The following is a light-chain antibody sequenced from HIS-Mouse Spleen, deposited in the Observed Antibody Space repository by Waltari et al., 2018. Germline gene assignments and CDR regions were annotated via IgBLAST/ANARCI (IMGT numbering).Light chain of an antibody. CDR2: GAS. V-gene: IGKV3-15*01. CDR1: QSVSSN. J-gene: IGKJ1*01. CDR3: QQYNNWPPWT. Sequence: EIVMTQSAATLSVSPGERATLSCRASQSVSSNLACYQQKPGQAPRLLIYGASTRATGIPARFSGSGSGTEFTLTISSMQSEDFAVYYCQQYNNWPPWTFGQGTKVEIK.